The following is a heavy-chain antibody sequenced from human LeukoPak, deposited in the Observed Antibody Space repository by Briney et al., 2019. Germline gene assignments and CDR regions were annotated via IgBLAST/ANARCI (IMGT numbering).Heavy chain of an antibody. V-gene: IGHV1-18*01. J-gene: IGHJ6*02. CDR1: GYTFTSYG. CDR2: ISAYNGNT. CDR3: ARRSGAWYYNAMDV. Sequence: GASVRVSCKASGYTFTSYGISWVRQAPGQGLEWMGWISAYNGNTNYAQKLQGRVTMTTDTSTSTAYMELRSLRPDDTAVYYCARRSGAWYYNAMDVWGQGTTVTVSS. D-gene: IGHD3-10*01.